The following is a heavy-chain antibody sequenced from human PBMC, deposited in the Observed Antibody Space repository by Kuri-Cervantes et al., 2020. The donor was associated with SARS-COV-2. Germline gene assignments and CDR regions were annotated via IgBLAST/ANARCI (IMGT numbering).Heavy chain of an antibody. D-gene: IGHD2-8*01. V-gene: IGHV3-30*03. CDR3: ARDLSTVLGEDYFDY. CDR1: GFTFSSYG. CDR2: ISYDGSNK. J-gene: IGHJ4*02. Sequence: GESLKISCAASGFTFSSYGMHWVRQAPGKGLEWVAVISYDGSNKYYADSVKGRFTISRDNSKNTLYLQMNSLRAEDTAVYYCARDLSTVLGEDYFDYWGQGTLVTVSS.